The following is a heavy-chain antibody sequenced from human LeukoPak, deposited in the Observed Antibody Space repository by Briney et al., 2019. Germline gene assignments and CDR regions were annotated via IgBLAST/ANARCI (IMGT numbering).Heavy chain of an antibody. CDR1: GGSISSYY. Sequence: PSETLSLTCTVSGGSISSYYWSWIRQPPGKGLEWIGYIYYSGSTNYNPSLKSRVTISVDTSKNQFSLKLSSVTAADTAVYYCAREHYDSSGHYSSYYYYMDVWGKGTTVTVSS. J-gene: IGHJ6*03. V-gene: IGHV4-59*01. D-gene: IGHD3-22*01. CDR3: AREHYDSSGHYSSYYYYMDV. CDR2: IYYSGST.